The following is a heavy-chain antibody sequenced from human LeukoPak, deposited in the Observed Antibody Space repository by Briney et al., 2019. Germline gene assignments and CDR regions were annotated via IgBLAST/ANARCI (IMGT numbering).Heavy chain of an antibody. J-gene: IGHJ4*02. CDR1: KFTFNNYA. CDR2: INSDGSST. V-gene: IGHV3-74*01. D-gene: IGHD5-24*01. Sequence: PGGSLRLSCAASKFTFNNYAMNWVRQAPGKGLVWVSRINSDGSSTSYADSVKGRFTISRDNAKNTLYLQMNSLRAEDTAVYYCAREGRDGYNFLDYWGQGTLVTVSS. CDR3: AREGRDGYNFLDY.